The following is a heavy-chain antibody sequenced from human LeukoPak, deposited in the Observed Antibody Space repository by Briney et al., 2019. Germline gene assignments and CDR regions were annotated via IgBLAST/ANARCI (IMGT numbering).Heavy chain of an antibody. CDR1: GGTFSSYA. V-gene: IGHV1-69*04. J-gene: IGHJ5*02. Sequence: SVKVSCKASGGTFSSYAISWVRQAPGQGLEWMGRIIPILGIANYAQKFQGRVTITADKSTSTAYMELSSLRSEDTAVYYCARAAIRGYCTNGVCFNWFDPWGQGTLVTVSS. CDR3: ARAAIRGYCTNGVCFNWFDP. D-gene: IGHD2-8*01. CDR2: IIPILGIA.